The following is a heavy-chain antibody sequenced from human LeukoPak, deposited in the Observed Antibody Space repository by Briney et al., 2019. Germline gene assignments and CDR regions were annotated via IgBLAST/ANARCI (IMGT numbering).Heavy chain of an antibody. J-gene: IGHJ4*02. Sequence: GASVKVSCKASGYTFTGYYMHWVRQAPGQGLEWMGWINPNSGGTNYVQKFQGRVTMTRDTSISTAYMELSRLRSDDTAAYYCARGGSIFGVVIPPDDYWGQGTLVTVSS. CDR1: GYTFTGYY. CDR3: ARGGSIFGVVIPPDDY. V-gene: IGHV1-2*02. CDR2: INPNSGGT. D-gene: IGHD3-3*01.